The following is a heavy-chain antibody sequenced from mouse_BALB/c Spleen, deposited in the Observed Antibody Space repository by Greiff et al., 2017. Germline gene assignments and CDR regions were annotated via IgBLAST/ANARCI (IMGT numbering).Heavy chain of an antibody. CDR3: AKTGYYAMDY. V-gene: IGHV2-9*02. Sequence: VKVVESGPGLVAPSQSLSITCTVSGFSLTSYGVHWVRQPPGKGLEWLGVIWAGGSTNYNSALMSRLSISKDNSKSQVFLKMNSLQTDDTAMYYCAKTGYYAMDYWGQGTSVTVSS. D-gene: IGHD4-1*01. J-gene: IGHJ4*01. CDR2: IWAGGST. CDR1: GFSLTSYG.